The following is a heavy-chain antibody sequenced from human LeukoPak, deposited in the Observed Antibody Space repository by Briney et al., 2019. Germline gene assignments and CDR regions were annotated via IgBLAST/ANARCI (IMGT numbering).Heavy chain of an antibody. CDR2: IWYDGSNK. D-gene: IGHD4-17*01. V-gene: IGHV3-33*06. J-gene: IGHJ6*03. CDR3: AKNPTVTTVRYYYYYYMDV. Sequence: PGGSLRLSCAASGFTFSSYGMHWVRQAPGKGLGWVAVIWYDGSNKYYADSVKGRFTISRDNSKNTLYLQMNSLRAEDTAVYYCAKNPTVTTVRYYYYYYMDVWGKGTTVTVSS. CDR1: GFTFSSYG.